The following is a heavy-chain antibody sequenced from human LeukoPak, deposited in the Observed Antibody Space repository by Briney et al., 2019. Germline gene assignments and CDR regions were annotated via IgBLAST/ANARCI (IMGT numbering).Heavy chain of an antibody. D-gene: IGHD3-16*01. CDR3: ARWNGGYYYYGTDV. J-gene: IGHJ6*02. CDR2: MNPNSGNT. Sequence: ASVKVSCKASGYTFTSYDINWVRQATGQGLEWMGWMNPNSGNTGYAQKFQGRVTMTRNTSISTAYMELSSLRSEDTAVYYCARWNGGYYYYGTDVWGQGTTVTVSS. CDR1: GYTFTSYD. V-gene: IGHV1-8*01.